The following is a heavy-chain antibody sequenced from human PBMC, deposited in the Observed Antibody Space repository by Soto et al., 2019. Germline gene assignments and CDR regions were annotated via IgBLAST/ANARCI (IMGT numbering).Heavy chain of an antibody. J-gene: IGHJ4*02. V-gene: IGHV4-31*01. CDR3: AREVSGTGAFDY. CDR1: GGSITSTNHY. Sequence: QVQLEQSGPGLVKPSQTLSLTCNISGGSITSTNHYWSWIRQSPREGLEWIGYIFDSGTTHYNPSFKGLVTILSDTSQSQFSLTMHSVTVADSAVYYCAREVSGTGAFDYWGRGTLVTVSS. CDR2: IFDSGTT. D-gene: IGHD2-8*02.